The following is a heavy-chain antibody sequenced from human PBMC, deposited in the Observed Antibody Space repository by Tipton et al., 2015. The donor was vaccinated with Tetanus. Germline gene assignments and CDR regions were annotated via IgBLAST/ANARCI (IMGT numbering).Heavy chain of an antibody. Sequence: TLSLTCTVSGDSISRGGYFWNWIPQRPGKGPGGIGYIYYSGDTYYNPSLKSRVSMSVDTSKNQFSLNLTSVTAADTAVYYCAGVTAQRTELYFEHWGQGTQVTVSS. CDR3: AGVTAQRTELYFEH. CDR2: IYYSGDT. J-gene: IGHJ1*01. V-gene: IGHV4-31*03. CDR1: GDSISRGGYF. D-gene: IGHD2-8*02.